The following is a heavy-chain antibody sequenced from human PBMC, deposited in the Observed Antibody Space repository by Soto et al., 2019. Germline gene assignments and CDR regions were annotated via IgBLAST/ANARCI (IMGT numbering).Heavy chain of an antibody. CDR1: GGSISSYY. Sequence: SETLSLTCTVSGGSISSYYWSWIRQPPGKGLEWIGYIYYSGSTNYNPSLKSRVTISVDTSKNQFPLKLSSVTAADTAVYYCARDRGREAAGTFDYWGQGTLVTVSS. CDR2: IYYSGST. CDR3: ARDRGREAAGTFDY. V-gene: IGHV4-59*12. J-gene: IGHJ4*02. D-gene: IGHD6-13*01.